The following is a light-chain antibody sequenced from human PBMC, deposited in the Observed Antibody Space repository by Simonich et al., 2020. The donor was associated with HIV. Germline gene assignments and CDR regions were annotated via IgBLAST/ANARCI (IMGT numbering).Light chain of an antibody. J-gene: IGKJ1*01. V-gene: IGKV3-15*01. CDR1: RRVSSN. Sequence: EIVMTQSPATLSVSPGERATSSCRPIRRVSSNLAWYQQKPGQAPRLLIYGASTRATGIPARFSGSGSGTEFTLTISSLQSEDVAVYSCQQYYSTPPTFGQGTKVEIK. CDR2: GAS. CDR3: QQYYSTPPT.